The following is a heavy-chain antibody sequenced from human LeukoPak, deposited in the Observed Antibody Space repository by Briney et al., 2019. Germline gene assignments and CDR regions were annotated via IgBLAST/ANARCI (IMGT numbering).Heavy chain of an antibody. CDR2: ISSSSSYI. CDR1: GFTFSSYS. J-gene: IGHJ4*02. V-gene: IGHV3-21*01. D-gene: IGHD4-17*01. CDR3: ARDDYGGLDY. Sequence: GGSLRLSCAASGFTFSSYSMNWVRQAPGKGLEWVSSISSSSSYIYYADSVKGRFTISRDNAKDSLYLQMNSLRAEGTAVYYCARDDYGGLDYWGQGTLVTVSS.